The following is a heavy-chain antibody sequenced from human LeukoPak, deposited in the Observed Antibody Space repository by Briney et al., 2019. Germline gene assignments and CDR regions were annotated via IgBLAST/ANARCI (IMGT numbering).Heavy chain of an antibody. D-gene: IGHD6-19*01. V-gene: IGHV3-21*01. Sequence: GGSLRLSCAASGFTFSSYSMNWVRQAPGKGLEWVSSISSSSSYIYYADSVKGRFTISRDNAKNSLYLQMNSLRAEDTAVYYCARKYSSGWYFDYWGQGTLVTVSS. CDR1: GFTFSSYS. CDR2: ISSSSSYI. J-gene: IGHJ4*02. CDR3: ARKYSSGWYFDY.